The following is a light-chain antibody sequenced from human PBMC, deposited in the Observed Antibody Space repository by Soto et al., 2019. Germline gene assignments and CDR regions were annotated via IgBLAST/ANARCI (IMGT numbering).Light chain of an antibody. CDR1: QSVSSN. Sequence: IVMTQSPDTLFVSPGERVTFSCRASQSVSSNVAWYQQKPGQAPRLLIYAASTRATGVSARFSGWGSGIDFTLTISSLQSEDFAVYYCQHYNNWPPMYSFGQGTKLEIK. CDR2: AAS. V-gene: IGKV3-15*01. CDR3: QHYNNWPPMYS. J-gene: IGKJ2*01.